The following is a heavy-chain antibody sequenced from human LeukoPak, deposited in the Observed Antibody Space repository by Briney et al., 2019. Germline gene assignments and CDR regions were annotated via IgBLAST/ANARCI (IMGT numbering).Heavy chain of an antibody. CDR3: AKGDYGDQLDY. CDR1: GFTFSSYA. CDR2: ISYDGSNK. D-gene: IGHD4-17*01. V-gene: IGHV3-30*04. J-gene: IGHJ4*02. Sequence: PGGSLRPSCAASGFTFSSYAMHWVRQAPGKGLEWVAVISYDGSNKYYADSVKGRFTISRDNSKNTLYLQMNSLRAEDTAVYYCAKGDYGDQLDYWGQGTLVTVSS.